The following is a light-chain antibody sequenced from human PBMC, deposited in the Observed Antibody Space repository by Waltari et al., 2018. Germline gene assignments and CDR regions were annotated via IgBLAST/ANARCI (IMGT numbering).Light chain of an antibody. J-gene: IGKJ5*01. CDR2: DAS. CDR3: QQRSNWPPIT. CDR1: QSVSTY. V-gene: IGKV3-11*01. Sequence: EIVLTQSPVTLSLSPGERATLSCRASQSVSTYLAWYQQKPGQAPRLLIYDASNRATGIPARFSGSGSGTDFTLTISSLEPEDFAVYYCQQRSNWPPITFGQGTRPEIK.